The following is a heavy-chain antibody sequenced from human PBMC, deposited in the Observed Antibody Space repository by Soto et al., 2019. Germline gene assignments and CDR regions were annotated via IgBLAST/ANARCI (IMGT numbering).Heavy chain of an antibody. V-gene: IGHV3-7*01. J-gene: IGHJ6*02. CDR1: GFTFSSYW. Sequence: GGSLRLSCAASGFTFSSYWMSWVRQAPGKGLEWVANIKQDGSEKYYVDSVKGRFTISRDNAKNSLYLQMNSLRAEDTAVYYCARDRGYCSSTSCYYYYGMDVWGQGITVTVSS. CDR3: ARDRGYCSSTSCYYYYGMDV. D-gene: IGHD2-2*01. CDR2: IKQDGSEK.